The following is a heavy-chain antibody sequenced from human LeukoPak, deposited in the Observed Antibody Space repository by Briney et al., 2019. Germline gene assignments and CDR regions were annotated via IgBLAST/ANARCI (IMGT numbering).Heavy chain of an antibody. CDR2: IRNRANNYAT. CDR1: VFTFSDSA. CDR3: SGYDYGMDV. J-gene: IGHJ6*02. Sequence: GGSLRLSCEASVFTFSDSAIHWVRQAPGKGLEWVGRIRNRANNYATVYSASVEGRFSMSRDDSKNTAYLQMNSLETEDTATYYCSGYDYGMDVWGQGTTVTVSS. V-gene: IGHV3-73*01.